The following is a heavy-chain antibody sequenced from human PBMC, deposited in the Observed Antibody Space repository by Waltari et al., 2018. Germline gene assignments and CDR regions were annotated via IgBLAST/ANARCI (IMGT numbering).Heavy chain of an antibody. CDR3: ARDSRRRPAVIFDY. J-gene: IGHJ4*02. D-gene: IGHD3-16*02. CDR2: IKQDGSEK. CDR1: GFTLSSYW. Sequence: EMQLVESGGGLVQPGGSLRLSCAVSGFTLSSYWMSWVRQAPGKGLEWVANIKQDGSEKYYVDSVKGRFTISRDNAKNSLYLQMNSLRAEDTAVYYCARDSRRRPAVIFDYWGQGTLVTVSS. V-gene: IGHV3-7*01.